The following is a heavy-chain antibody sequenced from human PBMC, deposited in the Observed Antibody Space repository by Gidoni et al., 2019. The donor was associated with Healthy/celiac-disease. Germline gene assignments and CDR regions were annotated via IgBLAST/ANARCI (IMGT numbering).Heavy chain of an antibody. J-gene: IGHJ4*02. D-gene: IGHD4-17*01. V-gene: IGHV1-46*03. Sequence: QVQLVQSGAEVKKPGASVKVSCKASGYTFPSYYMHWVRQAPGQGLEWMGIINPSGGSTSYAQKFQGRVTMTRDTSTSTVYMELSSLRSEDTAVYYCARGRDYGDYVTRRGFDYWGQGTLVTVSS. CDR3: ARGRDYGDYVTRRGFDY. CDR2: INPSGGST. CDR1: GYTFPSYY.